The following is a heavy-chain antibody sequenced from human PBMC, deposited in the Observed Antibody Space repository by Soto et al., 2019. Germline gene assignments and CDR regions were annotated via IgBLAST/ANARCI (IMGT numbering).Heavy chain of an antibody. V-gene: IGHV4-39*01. J-gene: IGHJ4*02. CDR3: ARVLRSLDSVRVGFDY. CDR1: GGSISSSSYY. D-gene: IGHD3-3*01. CDR2: IYYSGSS. Sequence: PSETLSSPCTVPGGSISSSSYYWGWILQPPGRELEWIGSIYYSGSSYYTPSHKRRVNISVDTSKDQSTLKLSSVTAADTAVYYCARVLRSLDSVRVGFDYWGQGTLVTVSS.